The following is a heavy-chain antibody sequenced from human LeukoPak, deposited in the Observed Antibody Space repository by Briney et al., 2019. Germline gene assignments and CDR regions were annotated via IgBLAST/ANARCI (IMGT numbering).Heavy chain of an antibody. D-gene: IGHD2-21*01. V-gene: IGHV3-7*01. CDR3: VRDSYHNFDH. CDR2: IKPDGSET. J-gene: IGHJ4*02. Sequence: GGSLKLSCVASRFTFSNHYMSWVRQAPGKGLEWVATIKPDGSETFYVDSVKGRFTVSRDNAKNTLYLQMNSLRGDDTAVYFCVRDSYHNFDHWGLGTLVTVSS. CDR1: RFTFSNHY.